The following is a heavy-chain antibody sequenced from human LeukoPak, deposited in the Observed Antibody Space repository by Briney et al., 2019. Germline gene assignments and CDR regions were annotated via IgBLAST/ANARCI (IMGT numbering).Heavy chain of an antibody. CDR2: VKSKTDGGTT. J-gene: IGHJ4*02. CDR1: GFTFRNSW. V-gene: IGHV3-15*01. CDR3: TTAGPSGSYYEIVNY. Sequence: GGSLGLSCAAPGFTFRNSWMSWVPQAPGKGWVWVGRVKSKTDGGTTDYAAPVKGRFTISRDDSKNTLYLQMNGLKTDDTAVYYCTTAGPSGSYYEIVNYWGQGTLVTVSS. D-gene: IGHD1-26*01.